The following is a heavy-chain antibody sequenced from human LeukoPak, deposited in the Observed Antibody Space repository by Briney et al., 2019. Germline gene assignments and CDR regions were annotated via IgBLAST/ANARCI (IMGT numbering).Heavy chain of an antibody. CDR2: INHSGST. CDR1: GGSFSGYY. J-gene: IGHJ4*02. D-gene: IGHD3-22*01. V-gene: IGHV4-34*01. Sequence: SETLSLTCAVYGGSFSGYYWSWIRQPPGKGLEWIGEINHSGSTNYNPSLKSRVTISVDTSKNQFSLKLSSVTAADTAVYYCARVAGRGYRHHFDYWGQGTLVTVSS. CDR3: ARVAGRGYRHHFDY.